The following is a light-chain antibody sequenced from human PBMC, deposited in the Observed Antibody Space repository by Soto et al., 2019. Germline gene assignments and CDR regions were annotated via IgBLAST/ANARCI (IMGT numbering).Light chain of an antibody. Sequence: IQMTQSPSTVSASDGDTVTITCRASQSISSWLAWYQQKPGKAPKLLICDASSLESGVPSRFSGSGSGTEFTLTISSLQPEDFATYYCLQHNSYPWTFGQGTKADIK. CDR3: LQHNSYPWT. CDR1: QSISSW. CDR2: DAS. V-gene: IGKV1-5*01. J-gene: IGKJ1*01.